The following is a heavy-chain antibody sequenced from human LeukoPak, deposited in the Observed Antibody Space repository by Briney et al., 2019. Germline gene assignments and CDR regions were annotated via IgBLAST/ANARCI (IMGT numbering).Heavy chain of an antibody. CDR2: IWYDGSNK. CDR3: AREGQSLYFDY. Sequence: GRSLRLSCAASGFTFSSYGMHWVRQAPGKGLEWVAVIWYDGSNKYYADSVKGRFTISRDNSKNTLYLQMNSLRAEDTAVYYCAREGQSLYFDYWGQGTLVTVSS. CDR1: GFTFSSYG. J-gene: IGHJ4*02. V-gene: IGHV3-33*01.